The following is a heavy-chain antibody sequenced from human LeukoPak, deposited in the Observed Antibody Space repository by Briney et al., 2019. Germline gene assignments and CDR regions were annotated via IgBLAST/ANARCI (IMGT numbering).Heavy chain of an antibody. CDR2: IYHSGST. J-gene: IGHJ6*03. D-gene: IGHD3-3*01. V-gene: IGHV4-30-2*01. CDR3: ARGSGGDFWSGPYYMDV. Sequence: SETLSLTCTVSGGSISSGGYYWSWIRQPPGKGLEWIGYIYHSGSTNYNPSLKSRVTISVDTSKNQFSLKLSSVTAADTAVYYCARGSGGDFWSGPYYMDVWGKGITVIVSS. CDR1: GGSISSGGYY.